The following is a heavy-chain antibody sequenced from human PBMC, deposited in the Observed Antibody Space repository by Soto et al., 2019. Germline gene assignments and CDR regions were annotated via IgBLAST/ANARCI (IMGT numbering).Heavy chain of an antibody. J-gene: IGHJ4*02. CDR2: VSAYNRNS. CDR1: GYTFRNYG. V-gene: IGHV1-18*03. Sequence: QVQLVQSGSEVKKPGASVRVTCKASGYTFRNYGISWVREAPGQGLEWMGWVSAYNRNSNYAQKFEDRVIMTADTATSTAYLELRGLRSDDMAIYYCARDRQWEPLLYWGQGTLVTVSS. D-gene: IGHD1-26*01. CDR3: ARDRQWEPLLY.